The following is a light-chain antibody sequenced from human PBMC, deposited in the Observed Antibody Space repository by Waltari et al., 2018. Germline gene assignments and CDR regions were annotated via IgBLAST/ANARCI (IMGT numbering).Light chain of an antibody. CDR2: AAS. CDR1: QSISSY. Sequence: DIQMTQSPSSLSASVEDRVTITCRASQSISSYLNWYQQKPGKAHKLLIYAASSLQSGVPSRVSGSGSGTDFTLTINSLQPEDFATYFCQQSYSTPFTFGPGTKVDIK. V-gene: IGKV1-39*01. J-gene: IGKJ3*01. CDR3: QQSYSTPFT.